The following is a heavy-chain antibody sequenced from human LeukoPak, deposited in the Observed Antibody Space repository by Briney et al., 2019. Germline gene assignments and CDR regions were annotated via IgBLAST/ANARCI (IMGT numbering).Heavy chain of an antibody. CDR1: GFTVSSNY. CDR2: IYSGGST. CDR3: ARDFISGVVVDPFDY. V-gene: IGHV3-53*01. D-gene: IGHD2-15*01. Sequence: PGGSLRLSCAASGFTVSSNYMSWVRQAPGKGLEWVSVIYSGGSTYYADSVKGRFTISRDNAKNSLFLQMNSLRAEDSAIYYCARDFISGVVVDPFDYWGPGTWVTVSS. J-gene: IGHJ4*02.